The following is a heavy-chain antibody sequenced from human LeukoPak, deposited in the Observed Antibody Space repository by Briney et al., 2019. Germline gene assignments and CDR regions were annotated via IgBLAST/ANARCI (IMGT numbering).Heavy chain of an antibody. Sequence: GGSLRLSCGASVFPFSNYALRWARHTPEGGLEWVSSIRGGCEDTFYVHSVERRFTISRDNSKNTLFLQMNSLTVADTAMYYCVTLSCASTSCRSQFWGQGTLV. CDR3: VTLSCASTSCRSQF. CDR1: VFPFSNYA. J-gene: IGHJ4*02. D-gene: IGHD2-2*01. V-gene: IGHV3-23*01. CDR2: IRGGCEDT.